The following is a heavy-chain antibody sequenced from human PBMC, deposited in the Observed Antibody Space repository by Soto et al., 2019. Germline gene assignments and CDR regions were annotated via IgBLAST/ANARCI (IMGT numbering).Heavy chain of an antibody. CDR3: ARSKSEKTYDNSRYVDY. CDR1: GGSITSSSYY. D-gene: IGHD3-22*01. V-gene: IGHV4-39*01. CDR2: IYYSGRA. J-gene: IGHJ4*02. Sequence: PSETLSLTCTVSGGSITSSSYYWGWIRQPPGKGLEWIGSIYYSGRAYYSPSLKSRVTISVDTSKNQFSLKLSSVTAAETAVYYCARSKSEKTYDNSRYVDYWGQGTLVTVSS.